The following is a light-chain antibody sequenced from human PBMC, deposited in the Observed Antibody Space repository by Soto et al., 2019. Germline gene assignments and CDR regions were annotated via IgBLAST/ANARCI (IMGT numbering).Light chain of an antibody. Sequence: QSVLTQPLSASGTPGQRVTISCSGGASNIGRNTVNWYQDLPGTAPKLLISSDNKRPSGVPDRFSGSKSGTSASLAISGLQSEDEADYYCSVWDDSLNGPVFGGGTKLTVL. CDR1: ASNIGRNT. J-gene: IGLJ3*02. V-gene: IGLV1-44*01. CDR2: SDN. CDR3: SVWDDSLNGPV.